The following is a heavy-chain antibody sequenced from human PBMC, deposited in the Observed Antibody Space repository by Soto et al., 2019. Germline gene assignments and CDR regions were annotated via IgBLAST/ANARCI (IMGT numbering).Heavy chain of an antibody. V-gene: IGHV3-74*03. CDR3: ARDYRGWFDP. D-gene: IGHD3-16*02. CDR2: INTDGSGT. J-gene: IGHJ5*02. Sequence: EVQLVESGGGLVQPGGSLRLSCAASAFIFSGYWMHWVRQAPGKGLVWVAHINTDGSGTTYADSVKGRFTISRDNAKNTLYLQMNSLRAEDTAVYYCARDYRGWFDPWGQGTLVTVSS. CDR1: AFIFSGYW.